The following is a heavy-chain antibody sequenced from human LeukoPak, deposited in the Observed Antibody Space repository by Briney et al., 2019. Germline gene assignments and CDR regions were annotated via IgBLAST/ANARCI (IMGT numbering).Heavy chain of an antibody. J-gene: IGHJ4*02. CDR3: ARVLGASEDYLWGSYRF. V-gene: IGHV3-21*01. CDR2: ISGSSSYI. Sequence: GGSLRLSCAASGFTFRTYSMNWVRQAPGKGLEWVSSISGSSSYIHYADSVKGRFTISRDNAKNSLYLQMNSLRAEDTALYYCARVLGASEDYLWGSYRFWGQGTLVTVSS. CDR1: GFTFRTYS. D-gene: IGHD3-16*02.